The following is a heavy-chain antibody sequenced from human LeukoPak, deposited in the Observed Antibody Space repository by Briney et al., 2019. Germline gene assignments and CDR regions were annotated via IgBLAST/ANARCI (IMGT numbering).Heavy chain of an antibody. CDR2: IYYSGST. CDR1: GGSISSSSYY. CDR3: ARHPLWFGELFSYFDY. Sequence: PSETLSLTCTVSGGSISSSSYYWGWIRPPPGKGLEWIGSIYYSGSTYYNPSLKSRVTISVDTSKNQFSLKLSSVTAADTAVYYCARHPLWFGELFSYFDYWGQGTLVTVSS. D-gene: IGHD3-10*01. V-gene: IGHV4-39*01. J-gene: IGHJ4*02.